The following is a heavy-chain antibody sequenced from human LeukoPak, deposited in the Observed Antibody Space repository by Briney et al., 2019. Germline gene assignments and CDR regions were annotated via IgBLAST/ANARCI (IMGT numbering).Heavy chain of an antibody. J-gene: IGHJ4*02. CDR2: ISYDGKNK. V-gene: IGHV3-30*04. CDR1: GFSFSSCA. D-gene: IGHD3-22*01. CDR3: VKGVGTYESSDGYFDY. Sequence: PGRSLRLSCAASGFSFSSCAMHWVRQAPGKGLEWVATISYDGKNKQYADSVKGRFTISRDNSKNTLFLQMNSLRAEDTAVFYCVKGVGTYESSDGYFDYWGQGTLVTVSS.